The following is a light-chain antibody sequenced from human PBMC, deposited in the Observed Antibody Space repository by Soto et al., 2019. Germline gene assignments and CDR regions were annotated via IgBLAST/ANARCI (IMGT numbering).Light chain of an antibody. CDR3: AAWDDSASGPV. CDR2: STN. Sequence: QLVLTQPPSASGTPGQRVTISCSGSRSNIGTNYVYWYQHLPGKAPTLLIYSTNSRPSGVPDRFPGSRSNTSATLAITGLRSQDEDDSYCAAWDDSASGPVFGGGTKVTVL. V-gene: IGLV1-47*02. J-gene: IGLJ1*01. CDR1: RSNIGTNY.